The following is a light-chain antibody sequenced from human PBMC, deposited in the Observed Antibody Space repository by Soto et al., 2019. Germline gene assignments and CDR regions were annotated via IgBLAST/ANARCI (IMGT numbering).Light chain of an antibody. CDR1: QSVSSY. J-gene: IGKJ1*01. CDR2: DAS. CDR3: QQRSNWSWT. V-gene: IGKV3-11*01. Sequence: NVLTQSPATLSLSPWERATLSCRASQSVSSYLAWYQQKPGQAPRLLIYDASNRATGIPARFSGSGSGTDFTLTISSLEPEDFAVYYCQQRSNWSWTFGQGTKVDIK.